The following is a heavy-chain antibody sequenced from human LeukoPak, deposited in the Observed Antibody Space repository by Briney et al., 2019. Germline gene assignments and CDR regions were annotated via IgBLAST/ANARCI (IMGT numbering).Heavy chain of an antibody. CDR3: ARDGYSFGHDFDY. CDR2: IKGDGSSI. Sequence: GGSLRLSCAASGFTFSSYWMHLVRHTPGKGLVWVSRIKGDGSSISYADSVKGRFTISRDNAKNTLYLQMNSLRAEDTAVYYCARDGYSFGHDFDYWGQGTLVTVSS. D-gene: IGHD5-18*01. V-gene: IGHV3-74*01. CDR1: GFTFSSYW. J-gene: IGHJ4*02.